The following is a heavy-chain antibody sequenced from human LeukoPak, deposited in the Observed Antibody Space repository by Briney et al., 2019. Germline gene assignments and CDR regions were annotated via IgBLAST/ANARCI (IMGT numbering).Heavy chain of an antibody. D-gene: IGHD4-23*01. J-gene: IGHJ4*02. Sequence: GGSLRLSCAASGFSSSNYGMHWVRQAPGKGLEWVAFIRYDESKTYYADSVRGRFTISRDNSKNTLYLQMNSLRVEDTAIYYCAKGYGGSHFDYWGQGALVAVSS. CDR1: GFSSSNYG. CDR3: AKGYGGSHFDY. CDR2: IRYDESKT. V-gene: IGHV3-30*02.